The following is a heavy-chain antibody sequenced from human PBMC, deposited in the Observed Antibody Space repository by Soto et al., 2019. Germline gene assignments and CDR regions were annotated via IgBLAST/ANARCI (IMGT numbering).Heavy chain of an antibody. J-gene: IGHJ6*02. CDR1: GYSFTSYW. CDR3: ARGGPAYQTEYYYYGMDV. CDR2: IDPSDSYT. Sequence: GESLKISCKGSGYSFTSYWISWVRQMPGKGLEWMGRIDPSDSYTNYSPSFQGHVTISADKSISTAYLQWSSLKASDTAMYYCARGGPAYQTEYYYYGMDVWGQGTTVTVSS. V-gene: IGHV5-10-1*01.